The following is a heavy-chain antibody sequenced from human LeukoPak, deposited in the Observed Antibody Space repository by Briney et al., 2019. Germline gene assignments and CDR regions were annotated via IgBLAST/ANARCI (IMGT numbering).Heavy chain of an antibody. Sequence: GGSLRLSCTASGFTFRTYEMNWVRQAPGKGLEWIAYINGNSNTIYYADSVRGRFTVSRDNAKNSLYLQMNSLRAEDTAVYYCAREGYWSTNWYKFGSLLRYFDLWGRGTLVTVSS. CDR2: INGNSNTI. D-gene: IGHD6-13*01. CDR3: AREGYWSTNWYKFGSLLRYFDL. V-gene: IGHV3-48*03. CDR1: GFTFRTYE. J-gene: IGHJ2*01.